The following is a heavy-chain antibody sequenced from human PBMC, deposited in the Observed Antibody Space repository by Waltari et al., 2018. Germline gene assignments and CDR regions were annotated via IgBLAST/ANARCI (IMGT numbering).Heavy chain of an antibody. J-gene: IGHJ3*02. CDR2: ISYDGSNK. CDR3: AKSKAVANDAFDI. V-gene: IGHV3-30*18. CDR1: GFTFSREG. Sequence: QVQLVESGGGVVQPGRSLRLSCAASGFTFSREGMHWVRQAPGKGLEWVAVISYDGSNKYYADSVKGRFTISRDNSKNTLYLQMNSLRAEDTAVYYCAKSKAVANDAFDIWGQGTMVTVSS. D-gene: IGHD6-19*01.